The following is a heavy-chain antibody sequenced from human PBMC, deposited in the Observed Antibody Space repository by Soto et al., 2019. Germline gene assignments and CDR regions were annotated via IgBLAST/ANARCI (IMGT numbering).Heavy chain of an antibody. V-gene: IGHV3-53*01. CDR3: ARDGRSTTIYYDRSGSPDDAFDI. CDR2: IYSGGTT. J-gene: IGHJ3*02. Sequence: EVQLVESGGGLIQPGGSLRLSCAASGLTVSSNYMSWVRQAPGKGLEWVSVIYSGGTTDYADSVRGRFTSSRDNSKNTVYLQMNSLRAEDTAMYYCARDGRSTTIYYDRSGSPDDAFDIWGQGTMVTVAS. CDR1: GLTVSSNY. D-gene: IGHD3-22*01.